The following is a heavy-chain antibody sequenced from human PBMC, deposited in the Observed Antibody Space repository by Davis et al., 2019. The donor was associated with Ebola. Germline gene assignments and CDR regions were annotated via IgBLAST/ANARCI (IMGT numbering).Heavy chain of an antibody. D-gene: IGHD4-17*01. Sequence: GGSLRLSCAASGFTFSSYSMNWVRQAPGKGLEWVSYISSSSSTIYYADSVKGRFTISRDNAKNSLYLQMNGLRDEDTAVYYCARVATTVTIRIDYWGQGTLVTVSS. CDR3: ARVATTVTIRIDY. J-gene: IGHJ4*02. V-gene: IGHV3-48*02. CDR2: ISSSSSTI. CDR1: GFTFSSYS.